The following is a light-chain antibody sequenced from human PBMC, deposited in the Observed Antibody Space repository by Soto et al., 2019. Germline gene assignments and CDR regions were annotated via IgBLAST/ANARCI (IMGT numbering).Light chain of an antibody. V-gene: IGLV2-11*01. CDR2: DVT. J-gene: IGLJ2*01. Sequence: QSALTQPRSVSGSPGQSVTISCTGTSSDVGSYNYVSWYQQHPGKAPKLMIYDVTKRPSGVPDRFSGSKSGNSASLTISGLQTEDEADYYCSSYTGGYPYVVFGGGTKVTVL. CDR3: SSYTGGYPYVV. CDR1: SSDVGSYNY.